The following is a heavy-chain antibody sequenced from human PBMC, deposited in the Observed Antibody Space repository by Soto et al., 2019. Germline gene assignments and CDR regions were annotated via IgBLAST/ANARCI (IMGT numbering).Heavy chain of an antibody. CDR3: ARDLILAVVQAAMDYYYYSGMDV. Sequence: VKVSCKASGYTFTSYAMHWVRQAPGQRLEWMGWINAGNGNTKYSQKFQGRVTITRDTSASTAYMELSSLRSEDTAVYYCARDLILAVVQAAMDYYYYSGMDVWGQGTTVTVSS. J-gene: IGHJ6*02. D-gene: IGHD2-2*01. V-gene: IGHV1-3*01. CDR2: INAGNGNT. CDR1: GYTFTSYA.